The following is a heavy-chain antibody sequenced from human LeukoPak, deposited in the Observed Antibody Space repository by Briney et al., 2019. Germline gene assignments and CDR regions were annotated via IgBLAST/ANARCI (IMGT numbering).Heavy chain of an antibody. V-gene: IGHV5-51*01. J-gene: IGHJ3*02. D-gene: IGHD2-15*01. CDR2: IYTGDSDT. CDR3: ARRGYCGGGDCFSASFDI. Sequence: AESLKISCQGSGYSFSNYWIGWVRQMPGKGLEWRGIIYTGDSDTRYSPSFHGQVTMSADKSISTTYLQWSSLKASDTAMYYCARRGYCGGGDCFSASFDIWGQGTMVTVSS. CDR1: GYSFSNYW.